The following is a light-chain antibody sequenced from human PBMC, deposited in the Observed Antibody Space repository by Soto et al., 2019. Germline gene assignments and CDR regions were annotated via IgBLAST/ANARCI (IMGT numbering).Light chain of an antibody. CDR1: QSVSSNY. Sequence: EIVLTQSPDTVSLSPGETATLSCRASQSVSSNYLAWYQQKPGQAPRLLIYGASSRATGLPDSCGGSGSGKDFTLTISRLEPEDFAVFYCQPYDNSITFGQGTRLEI. V-gene: IGKV3-20*01. CDR2: GAS. J-gene: IGKJ5*01. CDR3: QPYDNSIT.